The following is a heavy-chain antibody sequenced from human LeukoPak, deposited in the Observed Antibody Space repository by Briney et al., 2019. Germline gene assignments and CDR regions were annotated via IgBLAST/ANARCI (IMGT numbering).Heavy chain of an antibody. CDR3: AAENSGSYSGLDY. CDR1: GGSISSSSYY. CDR2: IYYSGST. Sequence: SETLSLTCTVSGGSISSSSYYWGWIRQPPGKGLEWIGSIYYSGSTYYNPSLKSRVTISVDTSKNQFSLKLSPVTAADTAVYYCAAENSGSYSGLDYWGQGTLVTVSS. D-gene: IGHD1-26*01. J-gene: IGHJ4*02. V-gene: IGHV4-39*07.